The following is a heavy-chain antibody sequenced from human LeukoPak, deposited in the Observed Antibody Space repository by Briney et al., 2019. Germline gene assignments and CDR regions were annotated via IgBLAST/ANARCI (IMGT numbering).Heavy chain of an antibody. Sequence: KASETLSLTCTVSGGSISSYYWSWIRQPAGKGLEWIGRIYTSGSTNYNPSLKSRVTISVDKSKNQFSLKLSSVTAADAAVYYCARVEVVGGAFDIWGQGTMVTVSS. CDR3: ARVEVVGGAFDI. CDR1: GGSISSYY. CDR2: IYTSGST. D-gene: IGHD3-3*01. J-gene: IGHJ3*02. V-gene: IGHV4-4*07.